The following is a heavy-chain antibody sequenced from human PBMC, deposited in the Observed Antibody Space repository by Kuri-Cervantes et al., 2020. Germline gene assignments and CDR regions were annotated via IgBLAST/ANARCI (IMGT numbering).Heavy chain of an antibody. CDR1: GYTFTSYY. CDR2: SNPSGGST. CDR3: ARDGVQLWLRGYWLDP. D-gene: IGHD5-18*01. J-gene: IGHJ5*02. V-gene: IGHV1-46*01. Sequence: SEKVSCKASGYTFTSYYMHWVRQAPGQGLEWMGISNPSGGSTSYAQKFQGRVTMTRDTSTSTVYMELSSLRSEDTAVYYCARDGVQLWLRGYWLDPWGQGTLVTVSS.